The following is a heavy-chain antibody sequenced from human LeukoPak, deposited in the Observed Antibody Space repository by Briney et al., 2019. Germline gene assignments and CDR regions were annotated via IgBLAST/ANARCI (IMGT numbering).Heavy chain of an antibody. D-gene: IGHD6-13*01. CDR1: GFTFSSYS. J-gene: IGHJ4*02. CDR2: ISSSSSYI. CDR3: ARGVSSPAASGVGFDY. Sequence: KTGGSLRLSCAASGFTFSSYSMNWVRQAPGKGLEWVPSISSSSSYIYYADSVKGRFTISRDNAKNSLYLQMNSLRAEDTAVYYCARGVSSPAASGVGFDYWGQGTLVTVSS. V-gene: IGHV3-21*01.